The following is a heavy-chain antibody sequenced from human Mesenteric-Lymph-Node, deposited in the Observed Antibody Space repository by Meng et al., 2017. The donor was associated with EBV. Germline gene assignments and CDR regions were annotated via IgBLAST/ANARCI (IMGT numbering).Heavy chain of an antibody. D-gene: IGHD2-15*01. CDR2: IKSKTDGGTI. V-gene: IGHV3-15*01. CDR1: GFTFSNGW. J-gene: IGHJ4*02. CDR3: TTEPFGYGFDY. Sequence: LVEAGGGFVKPGGSLRLVCAVSGFTFSNGWMSWVRQAPGKGLEWVGRIKSKTDGGTIDYAAPVKGRFTISRDDSKNTVYLQMNSLKTEDTAVYYCTTEPFGYGFDYWGQGTLVTVSS.